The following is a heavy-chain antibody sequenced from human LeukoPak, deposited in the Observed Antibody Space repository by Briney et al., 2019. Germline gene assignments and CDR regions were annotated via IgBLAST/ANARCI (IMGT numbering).Heavy chain of an antibody. J-gene: IGHJ3*02. CDR2: ISAYNGNT. Sequence: GASVKVSCKASGGTFSSYAISWVRQAPGQGLEWMGWISAYNGNTNYAQKLQGRVTMTTDTSTSTAYMELRSLRSDDTAVYYCARGLVVVPAAIISFDAFDIWGQGTMVTVSS. CDR3: ARGLVVVPAAIISFDAFDI. V-gene: IGHV1-18*01. D-gene: IGHD2-2*01. CDR1: GGTFSSYA.